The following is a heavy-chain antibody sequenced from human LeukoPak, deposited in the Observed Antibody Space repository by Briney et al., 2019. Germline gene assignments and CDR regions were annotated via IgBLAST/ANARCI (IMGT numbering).Heavy chain of an antibody. D-gene: IGHD3-22*01. J-gene: IGHJ4*02. Sequence: PGGSLRLSCAASGFTFSSYGMHWVRQAPGKGLEWVAVIWYGGSNKYYADSVKGRFTISRDNSKNTLYLQMNSLRAEDTAVYYCAKDRGDMGLLLDYWGQGTLVTVSS. V-gene: IGHV3-30*02. CDR1: GFTFSSYG. CDR2: IWYGGSNK. CDR3: AKDRGDMGLLLDY.